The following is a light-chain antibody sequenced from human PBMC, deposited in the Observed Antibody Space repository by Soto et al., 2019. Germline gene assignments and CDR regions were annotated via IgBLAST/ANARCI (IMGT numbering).Light chain of an antibody. J-gene: IGKJ1*01. V-gene: IGKV1-5*03. CDR2: KAS. CDR1: QSISSW. Sequence: DIQMTQSPSTLSASVGDRVTITCRASQSISSWLAWYQQKPGKAPKLLNYKASSLESGVPSRFSGSGSGTEFTLTISSLQPDDFATFYSQQYNSYPWTFGQGTKVEIK. CDR3: QQYNSYPWT.